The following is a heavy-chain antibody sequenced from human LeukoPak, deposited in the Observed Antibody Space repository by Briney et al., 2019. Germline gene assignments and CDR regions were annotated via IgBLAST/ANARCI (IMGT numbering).Heavy chain of an antibody. V-gene: IGHV1-18*01. CDR1: GYTFTSYG. Sequence: ASVKVSCKASGYTFTSYGISWVRQAPGQGLEWMGWISAYNGNTNYAQKLQGRVTMTTDTSTRTAYMELRSLRSDDTAVYYCARDSDSSGYGEYYFDYWGQGTLVTVSS. J-gene: IGHJ4*02. CDR3: ARDSDSSGYGEYYFDY. CDR2: ISAYNGNT. D-gene: IGHD3-22*01.